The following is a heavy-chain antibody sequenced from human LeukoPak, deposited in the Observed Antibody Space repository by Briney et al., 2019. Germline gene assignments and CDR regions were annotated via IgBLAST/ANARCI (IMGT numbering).Heavy chain of an antibody. CDR1: GFTFSSYG. D-gene: IGHD2-2*01. Sequence: PGGSLRLSCAASGFTFSSYGMHWVRQAPGKGLEWVAVISYDGSNKYYADSVKGRFTISRDNSKNTLYLQMNSLRAEDTAVYYCAKDDRVVPAFFDYWGQGTLVTVSS. J-gene: IGHJ4*02. CDR3: AKDDRVVPAFFDY. CDR2: ISYDGSNK. V-gene: IGHV3-33*05.